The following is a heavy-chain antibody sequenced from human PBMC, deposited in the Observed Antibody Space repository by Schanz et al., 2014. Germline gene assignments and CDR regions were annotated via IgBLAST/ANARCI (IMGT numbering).Heavy chain of an antibody. Sequence: EVQLLESGGGLVQPGGSLRLPCAASGFTFTNYAMTWVRQAPGKGLEWVSGISGSGGSTYDADSVKGRFTISRDNSKNTLFRQMDSLRVEDTAVDYCMAMGRNTSHYFDHWGQGTLVTVSS. CDR1: GFTFTNYA. D-gene: IGHD1-1*01. J-gene: IGHJ4*02. CDR2: ISGSGGST. V-gene: IGHV3-23*01. CDR3: MAMGRNTSHYFDH.